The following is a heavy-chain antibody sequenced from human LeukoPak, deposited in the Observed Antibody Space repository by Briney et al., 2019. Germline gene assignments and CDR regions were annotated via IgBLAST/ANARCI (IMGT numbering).Heavy chain of an antibody. D-gene: IGHD3-22*01. CDR1: GYSFTNYW. J-gene: IGHJ4*02. Sequence: GESLKISCKGSGYSFTNYWIGWVRQMPGKGLEWMGIIYPGDSDTKYSPSFQGQVTISADKSISTAYLQWSSLKASDTAMYYCARHPDSSGSYFDYWGQGTLVTVSS. CDR2: IYPGDSDT. V-gene: IGHV5-51*01. CDR3: ARHPDSSGSYFDY.